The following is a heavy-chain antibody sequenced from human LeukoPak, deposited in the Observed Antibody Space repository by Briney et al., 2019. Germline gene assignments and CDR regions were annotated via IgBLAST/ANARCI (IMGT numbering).Heavy chain of an antibody. J-gene: IGHJ6*04. V-gene: IGHV1-69*06. D-gene: IGHD3/OR15-3a*01. CDR3: ARENPGTGSIGGPYYYGMDV. CDR1: GGSFSSYA. Sequence: GASVKVSCKASGGSFSSYAISWVRQAPGQGLEWMGGIIPIFGTANYAQKFQGRVTITADKSTSTAYMELSSLCSEDAAVYYTARENPGTGSIGGPYYYGMDVWGKETTVTVSS. CDR2: IIPIFGTA.